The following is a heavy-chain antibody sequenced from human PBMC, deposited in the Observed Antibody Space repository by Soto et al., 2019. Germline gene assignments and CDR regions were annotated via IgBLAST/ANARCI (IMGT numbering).Heavy chain of an antibody. J-gene: IGHJ6*03. CDR3: ASQINYYYYMDV. V-gene: IGHV1-69*02. CDR1: GGTFSSYT. Sequence: SVKVSCKASGGTFSSYTISWVRQAPGQGLEWMGRIIPILGIANYAQKFQGRVTITADKSTSTAYMELSSLRSEDTAVYYCASQINYYYYMDVWGKGTTVTVSS. CDR2: IIPILGIA.